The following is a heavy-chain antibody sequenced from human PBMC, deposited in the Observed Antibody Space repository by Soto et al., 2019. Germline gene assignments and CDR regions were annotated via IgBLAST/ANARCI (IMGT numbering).Heavy chain of an antibody. CDR1: GDGVTSNRSA. Sequence: PSQSLSLDCASSGDGVTSNRSALNWIRQSPSRGLEWLGRTYYRSKWYKEYAASVRSRITINPDTSKNQFSLQLNSVSPEETAVYYCARTVGWLDHWGQGTMVTGSS. J-gene: IGHJ1*01. CDR3: ARTVGWLDH. D-gene: IGHD5-12*01. V-gene: IGHV6-1*01. CDR2: TYYRSKWYK.